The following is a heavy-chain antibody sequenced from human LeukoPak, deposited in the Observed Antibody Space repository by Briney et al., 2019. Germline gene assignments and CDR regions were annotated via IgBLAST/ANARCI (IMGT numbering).Heavy chain of an antibody. CDR3: ARDWAHGSFDY. V-gene: IGHV1-46*01. D-gene: IGHD2/OR15-2a*01. CDR2: VNPSSGSA. Sequence: ASVKVSCKAPGYTFSGYSMHWARQAPGQGPEWMGMVNPSSGSATYAQKFQGSVTMTRDTSTTTLYMELSSLRSEDTAVYYCARDWAHGSFDYWGQGTPVIVSS. CDR1: GYTFSGYS. J-gene: IGHJ4*02.